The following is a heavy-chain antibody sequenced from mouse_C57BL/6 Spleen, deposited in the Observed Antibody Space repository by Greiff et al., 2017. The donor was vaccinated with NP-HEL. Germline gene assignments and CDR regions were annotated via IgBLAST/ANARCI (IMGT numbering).Heavy chain of an antibody. V-gene: IGHV1-85*01. CDR3: ARQEDGNYFDY. CDR1: GYTFTSYD. D-gene: IGHD2-1*01. CDR2: IYPRDGST. Sequence: VQLVESGPELVKPGASVKLSCKASGYTFTSYDINWVKQRPGQGLEWIGWIYPRDGSTKYNEKFKGKATLTVDTSSSTAYMELHSLTSEDSAVYFCARQEDGNYFDYWGQGTTLTVSS. J-gene: IGHJ2*01.